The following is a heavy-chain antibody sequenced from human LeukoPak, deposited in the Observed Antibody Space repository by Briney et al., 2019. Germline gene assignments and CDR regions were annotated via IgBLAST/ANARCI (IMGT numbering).Heavy chain of an antibody. Sequence: SETLSLTCTVSGGSISSSSYYWGWIRQPPGKGLEWIGSIYYSGSTYYNPSLKSRVTISVDTSKNQFSLKLSSVTAADTAVYYCARDYGGRHTEYFQHWGQGTLVTVSS. J-gene: IGHJ1*01. V-gene: IGHV4-39*02. CDR3: ARDYGGRHTEYFQH. CDR1: GGSISSSSYY. CDR2: IYYSGST. D-gene: IGHD1-26*01.